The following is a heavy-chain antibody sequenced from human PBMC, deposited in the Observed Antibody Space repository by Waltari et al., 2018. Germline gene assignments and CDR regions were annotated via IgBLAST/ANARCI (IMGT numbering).Heavy chain of an antibody. CDR1: GFSFNTYW. D-gene: IGHD1-26*01. Sequence: EVRLMESGGGLVQPGGSLRLSCAASGFSFNTYWMSWVRQAPGKGRGWVANIKGDGNVKHYVDSVRGRFTISRDNARSSLYLQMDSLRAEDTAVYYCARDGELSGAIPFDYWGQGTLVTVSS. V-gene: IGHV3-7*01. J-gene: IGHJ4*02. CDR2: IKGDGNVK. CDR3: ARDGELSGAIPFDY.